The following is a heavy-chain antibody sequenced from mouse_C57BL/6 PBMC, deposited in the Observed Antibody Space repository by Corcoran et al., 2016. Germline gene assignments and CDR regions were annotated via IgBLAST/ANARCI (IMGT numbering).Heavy chain of an antibody. V-gene: IGHV9-3*01. CDR3: ARLLLRYLYWYFDV. CDR2: INTYSGVP. Sequence: QIQLVQSGPELKKPGETVKISCKASGYTFTTYGMSWLKQAPGKGLKWMGWINTYSGVPTYADDFKGRFAFSLETSASTAYLQINNLKNEDTATYFCARLLLRYLYWYFDVWGTGTTVTVSS. D-gene: IGHD1-1*01. CDR1: GYTFTTYG. J-gene: IGHJ1*03.